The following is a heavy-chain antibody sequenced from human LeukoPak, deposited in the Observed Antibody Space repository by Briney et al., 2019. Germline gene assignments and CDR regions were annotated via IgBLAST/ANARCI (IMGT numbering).Heavy chain of an antibody. V-gene: IGHV4-34*01. CDR1: GGSFSYNF. CDR3: ARADCSTTACYNWFDP. CDR2: THHVGST. J-gene: IGHJ5*02. D-gene: IGHD1-7*01. Sequence: PSETMSLTCNVDGGSFSYNFWSWIRQSPGKVLEWIGETHHVGSTEFDPHRGNRVSMSVKPSENQVSLTLTSVTAADTAVYYCARADCSTTACYNWFDPWGQGTLVTVSS.